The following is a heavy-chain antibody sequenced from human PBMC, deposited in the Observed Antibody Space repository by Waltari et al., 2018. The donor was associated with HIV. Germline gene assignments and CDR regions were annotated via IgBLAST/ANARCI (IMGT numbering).Heavy chain of an antibody. CDR2: INPNSGGT. D-gene: IGHD6-6*01. CDR3: AREYSSSSRTGDY. J-gene: IGHJ4*02. V-gene: IGHV1-2*02. CDR1: GYTFTGYY. Sequence: QVQLVQSGAEVKKPGAPVKVSCTASGYTFTGYYMHWVRQAPGQGLEWMGWINPNSGGTNYAQKFQGRVTMTRDTSISTAYMELSRLRSDDTAVYYCAREYSSSSRTGDYWGQGTLVTVSS.